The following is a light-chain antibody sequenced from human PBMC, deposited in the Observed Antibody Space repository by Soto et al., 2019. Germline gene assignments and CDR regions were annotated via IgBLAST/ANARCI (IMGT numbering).Light chain of an antibody. J-gene: IGKJ1*01. CDR2: DAS. CDR3: QQYDSYSWT. V-gene: IGKV1-5*01. CDR1: RSISNW. Sequence: DTQMTQSPSTLSGSIGDRFTLSCRASRSISNWVAWYQQQPGKAPKILISDASTLERGVPSKFCGSGAGTECTLSISSLQPDDFETYYCQQYDSYSWTFRQGTKVDIK.